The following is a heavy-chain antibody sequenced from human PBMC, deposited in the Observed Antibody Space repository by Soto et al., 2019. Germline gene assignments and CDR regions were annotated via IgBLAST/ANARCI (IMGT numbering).Heavy chain of an antibody. J-gene: IGHJ4*02. V-gene: IGHV1-3*01. CDR2: ITPGIGTT. D-gene: IGHD3-10*01. Sequence: QVQLVQSGAEVKKPGASVKVSCKASGYTFTSYAMHWVRQAPGQRLEWRGGITPGIGTTKYSQKFEGRVTITRDTSASTAYMELSSLRSEDTAVYYGALGSGSYYGLDGYFDYWGQGTLVTVSS. CDR3: ALGSGSYYGLDGYFDY. CDR1: GYTFTSYA.